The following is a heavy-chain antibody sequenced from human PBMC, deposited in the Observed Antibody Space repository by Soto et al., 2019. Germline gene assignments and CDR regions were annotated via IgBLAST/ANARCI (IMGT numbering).Heavy chain of an antibody. D-gene: IGHD2-2*01. Sequence: EVQLLESGGGLVQPGGSLRLSCVASGFTFSTYTMSWVRQAPGKGLEWVSVISGSGGSPSYADSVQGRFSISSDNPKNTLYLQMNSLRGEDTAMYYCAKARCSTTNCYVPDYWGQGTLVTVSS. CDR1: GFTFSTYT. J-gene: IGHJ4*02. CDR3: AKARCSTTNCYVPDY. CDR2: ISGSGGSP. V-gene: IGHV3-23*01.